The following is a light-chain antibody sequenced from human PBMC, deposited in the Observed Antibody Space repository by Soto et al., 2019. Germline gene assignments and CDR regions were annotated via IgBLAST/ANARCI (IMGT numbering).Light chain of an antibody. CDR1: SSDVGDYKY. J-gene: IGLJ1*01. CDR2: EVS. CDR3: SSFISSNTIV. V-gene: IGLV2-14*01. Sequence: QSALTQPASVSGAPGQSITISCTGTSSDVGDYKYVSWYQKHPGRAPKALIYEVSNRPSNVSLRFSGSKSGTTAFLTISGLQADDEADYYCSSFISSNTIVFVSGTKLTVL.